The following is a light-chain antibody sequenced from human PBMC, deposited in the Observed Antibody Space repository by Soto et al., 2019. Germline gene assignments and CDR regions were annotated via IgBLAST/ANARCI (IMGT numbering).Light chain of an antibody. CDR1: WYNIGKNL. Sequence: QSVLTQPPSASGTPGQTVTISCSGGWYNIGKNLGYWYQQFPGTAPKLLIYMTNQRPSGVPDRFSGSKSGSSASLAVSGLRSEDEAAYYCAAWDDSLRAWVFGGGTKLTVL. J-gene: IGLJ3*02. CDR3: AAWDDSLRAWV. V-gene: IGLV1-47*01. CDR2: MTN.